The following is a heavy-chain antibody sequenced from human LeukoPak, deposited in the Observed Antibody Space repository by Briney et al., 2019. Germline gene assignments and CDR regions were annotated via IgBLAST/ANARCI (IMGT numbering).Heavy chain of an antibody. CDR3: ARQPKSCAPGIFITGKACWFDP. V-gene: IGHV4-39*01. CDR2: IYYSGTT. D-gene: IGHD3-10*01. CDR1: DGSISSGYYY. J-gene: IGHJ5*02. Sequence: SETLSLTCSVSDGSISSGYYYWAWIRQPPGKGPEWIGSIYYSGTTYPNPSLKSRVTISVDTSKNQFSLKLSSVTAADTAVYYCARQPKSCAPGIFITGKACWFDPWGQGTLVTVSP.